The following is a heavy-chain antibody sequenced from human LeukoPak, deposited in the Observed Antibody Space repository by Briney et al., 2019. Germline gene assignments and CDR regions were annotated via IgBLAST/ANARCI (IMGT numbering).Heavy chain of an antibody. CDR1: GFTFSNYS. CDR2: ISNNGRDK. D-gene: IGHD5-12*01. J-gene: IGHJ4*02. CDR3: VRDDRGFSGYHFDC. V-gene: IGHV3-30*04. Sequence: QPGRSLRLSCIASGFTFSNYSMHWIRQAPGKRPEWVAFISNNGRDKNYADSVQGRFSISRDNSKNTLYLQMNSLRDEDTAIFYCVRDDRGFSGYHFDCWGQGTLVTVSP.